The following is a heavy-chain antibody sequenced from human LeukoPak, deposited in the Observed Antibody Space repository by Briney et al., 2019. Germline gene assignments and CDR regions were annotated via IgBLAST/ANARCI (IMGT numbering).Heavy chain of an antibody. D-gene: IGHD3-10*01. J-gene: IGHJ4*02. Sequence: TSETLSLTCAVSGYSISRGYYWALIRQPPGKGLEWIGTVYHTGSTYYNPSLDSRVTISVDTSKNEFSLNLKSVTAADTAVYYCARAGWIITSGIDYWGQGALVTVSS. CDR2: VYHTGST. CDR1: GYSISRGYY. V-gene: IGHV4-38-2*01. CDR3: ARAGWIITSGIDY.